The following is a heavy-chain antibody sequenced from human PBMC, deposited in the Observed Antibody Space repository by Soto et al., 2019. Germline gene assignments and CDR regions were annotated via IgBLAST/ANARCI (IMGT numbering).Heavy chain of an antibody. J-gene: IGHJ4*02. CDR1: GFNFAAYT. CDR3: SRSLAIDFDS. V-gene: IGHV3-49*04. Sequence: GGSLRLSCSASGFNFAAYTMSWVRLTPGKGLEWVGFIRRIAYGGTTDYAASVKGRFTISRDDSRKIVYLQMSRLKIEDTAVYYCSRSLAIDFDSWGQGTLVTVSS. CDR2: IRRIAYGGTT.